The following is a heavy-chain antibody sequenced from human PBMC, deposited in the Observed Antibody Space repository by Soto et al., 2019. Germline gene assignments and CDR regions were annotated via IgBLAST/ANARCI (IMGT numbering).Heavy chain of an antibody. Sequence: GGSLRLSCAASGFTFDDYGMSWVRQAPGKGLEWVSGINWNGGSTGYADSVKGRFTISRDNAKNSLYLQMNSLRAEDTALYYCARDSSYYDILTSGMDVWGQGTTVTVSS. J-gene: IGHJ6*02. CDR1: GFTFDDYG. D-gene: IGHD3-9*01. V-gene: IGHV3-20*04. CDR3: ARDSSYYDILTSGMDV. CDR2: INWNGGST.